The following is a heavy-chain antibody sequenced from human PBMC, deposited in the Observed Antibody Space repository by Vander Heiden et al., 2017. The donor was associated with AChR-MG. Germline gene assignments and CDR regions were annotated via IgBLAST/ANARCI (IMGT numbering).Heavy chain of an antibody. V-gene: IGHV3-72*01. CDR2: TRNKANSYTT. J-gene: IGHJ6*03. CDR1: GFTFSDHY. D-gene: IGHD6-13*01. Sequence: EVQLVESGGGLVQPGGSLRLSCAASGFTFSDHYMDWVRQAPGKGLEWVGRTRNKANSYTTEYAASVKGRFTISRDDSKNSLYLQMNSLKTEDTAVYYCARVIGSSWFNYYYMDVWGKGTTVTVSS. CDR3: ARVIGSSWFNYYYMDV.